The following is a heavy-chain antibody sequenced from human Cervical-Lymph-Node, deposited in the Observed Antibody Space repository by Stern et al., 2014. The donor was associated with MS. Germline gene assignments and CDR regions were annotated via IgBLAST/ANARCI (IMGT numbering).Heavy chain of an antibody. CDR2: IYYSGST. CDR3: ARHSDYYDSSGYYYGDAFDI. V-gene: IGHV4-59*01. D-gene: IGHD3-22*01. Sequence: VQLVESGPGLVKPSETLSLTCTVSGGSISSYYWSSIRQPPGKGLEWIGYIYYSGSTNYNPSLKSRVTISVDTSKNQFSLKLSSVTAADTAVYYCARHSDYYDSSGYYYGDAFDIWGQGTMVTVSS. J-gene: IGHJ3*02. CDR1: GGSISSYY.